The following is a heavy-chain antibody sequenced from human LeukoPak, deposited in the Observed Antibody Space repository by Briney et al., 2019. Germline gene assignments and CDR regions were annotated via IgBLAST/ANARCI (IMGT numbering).Heavy chain of an antibody. D-gene: IGHD6-19*01. CDR2: INHSGST. CDR3: ARERAVAGYEGGYFDY. J-gene: IGHJ4*02. CDR1: GGSFSGYY. V-gene: IGHV4-34*01. Sequence: PSETLSLTCAVYGGSFSGYYWSWIRQPPGGGLEWIGEINHSGSTNYNPSLKSRVTISVDTSKNQFSLKLSSVTAADTAVYYCARERAVAGYEGGYFDYWGQGTLVTVSS.